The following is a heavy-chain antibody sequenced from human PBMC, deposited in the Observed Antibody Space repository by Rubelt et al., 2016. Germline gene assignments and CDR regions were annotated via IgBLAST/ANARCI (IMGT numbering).Heavy chain of an antibody. CDR3: ARKRVAAAGIEDY. V-gene: IGHV3-7*04. J-gene: IGHJ4*02. D-gene: IGHD6-13*01. CDR1: GLTISDYW. Sequence: EVQLVESGGGLVQPGESLRLSCAVSGLTISDYWVGWVRLVPGKGLEWVANINEDGSERYYVDSVKGRFTISRDNAKNSLYLQINSLRAEDTAMYYCARKRVAAAGIEDYWGQGTLVTVSS. CDR2: INEDGSER.